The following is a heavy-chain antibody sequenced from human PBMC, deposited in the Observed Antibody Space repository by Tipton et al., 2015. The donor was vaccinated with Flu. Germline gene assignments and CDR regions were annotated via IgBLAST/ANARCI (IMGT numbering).Heavy chain of an antibody. D-gene: IGHD3-3*01. CDR2: VYYSGKS. V-gene: IGHV4-59*01. Sequence: LRLSCTVSGDSINHYHWSWIRQPPGKGLEWIGYVYYSGKSNYNPSLKSRATISVDTSKNQFSLKLSSVTAADTAVYYCARTRSLDFWSGYYIGTFDPWGPGPLGTVSP. CDR1: GDSINHYH. J-gene: IGHJ5*02. CDR3: ARTRSLDFWSGYYIGTFDP.